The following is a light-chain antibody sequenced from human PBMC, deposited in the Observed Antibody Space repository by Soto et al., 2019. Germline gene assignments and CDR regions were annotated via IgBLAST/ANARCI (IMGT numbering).Light chain of an antibody. CDR1: QRITT. J-gene: IGKJ1*01. V-gene: IGKV3-15*01. CDR2: GLS. CDR3: QQYYDWPT. Sequence: IFMTQSPDTLSVSPGESATLSCRASQRITTVAWYQQKPGQAPRLLIYGLSIRAPGVPARFSVSGSGTEFTLTISSLQSEDFAVYFCQQYYDWPTFGQGTKVDIK.